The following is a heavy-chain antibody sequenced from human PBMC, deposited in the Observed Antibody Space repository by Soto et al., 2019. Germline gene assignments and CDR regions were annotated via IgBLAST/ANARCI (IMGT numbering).Heavy chain of an antibody. CDR2: IWYDGSNK. Sequence: QVQLVESGGGVVQPGRSLRLSCAASGFTFSSYGMPWVRQSPGKGLEWVAVIWYDGSNKYYADSVKGRFTISRDNSKNTLYMQMNSLRAEDTAVYYCARDQMLGGMFPTCSSSRSFDYWGQGTLVTVSS. CDR1: GFTFSSYG. V-gene: IGHV3-33*01. J-gene: IGHJ4*02. CDR3: ARDQMLGGMFPTCSSSRSFDY. D-gene: IGHD2-2*01.